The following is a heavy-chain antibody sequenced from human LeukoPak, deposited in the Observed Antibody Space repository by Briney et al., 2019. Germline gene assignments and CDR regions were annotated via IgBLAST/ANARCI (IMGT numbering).Heavy chain of an antibody. CDR3: ATSTLILRLIFDY. D-gene: IGHD4-17*01. V-gene: IGHV3-21*04. CDR2: ISRSSSYI. J-gene: IGHJ4*02. CDR1: GFTFSSYS. Sequence: PGGSLRLSCAVSGFTFSSYSMNWVRQAPGKGLEWVSSISRSSSYIYYADSVKGRFTISRDNAKNSLYLQMNRLRAEDTAVYYCATSTLILRLIFDYWGQGTLVTVSS.